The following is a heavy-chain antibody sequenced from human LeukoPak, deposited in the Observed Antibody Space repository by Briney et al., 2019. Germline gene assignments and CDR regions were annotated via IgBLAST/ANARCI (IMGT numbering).Heavy chain of an antibody. CDR3: AREGKSQGWFDP. CDR1: GYTFTGYY. J-gene: IGHJ5*02. CDR2: INPNSGGT. V-gene: IGHV1-2*02. Sequence: ASVKVSCKASGYTFTGYYMHWVRQAPGQGLEWMGWINPNSGGTNYEQKFQGRVTMTRDTSISTAYMELSRLRSDDTAAYYCAREGKSQGWFDPWGQGTLVTVSS.